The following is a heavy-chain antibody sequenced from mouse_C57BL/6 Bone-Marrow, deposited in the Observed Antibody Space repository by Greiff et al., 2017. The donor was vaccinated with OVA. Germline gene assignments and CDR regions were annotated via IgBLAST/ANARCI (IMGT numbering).Heavy chain of an antibody. CDR2: ISYDGSN. J-gene: IGHJ3*01. CDR3: ARGGLRRPAWFAY. V-gene: IGHV3-6*01. CDR1: GYSITSGYY. Sequence: EVQLQESGPGLVKPSQSLSLTCSVTGYSITSGYYWNWIRQFPGNKLEWMGYISYDGSNNYNPSLKNRISITRDKSKNQFFLKLNSVTTEDTATYYCARGGLRRPAWFAYWGQGTLVTVSA. D-gene: IGHD2-4*01.